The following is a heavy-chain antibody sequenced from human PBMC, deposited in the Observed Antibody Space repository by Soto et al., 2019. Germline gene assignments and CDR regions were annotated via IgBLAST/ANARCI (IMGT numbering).Heavy chain of an antibody. Sequence: QVQLRESGPGLVRPSETLPLTCTVSGGSITGYYWSWIRLPPGKGLEWIGYIYDSGTTTYNAALKSRVSISAETSKNQFSLNLRSVTAADTAIYYCARRNYGEEGYFFDFWGQGVLVTVSS. V-gene: IGHV4-4*09. CDR1: GGSITGYY. D-gene: IGHD4-17*01. CDR3: ARRNYGEEGYFFDF. J-gene: IGHJ4*02. CDR2: IYDSGTT.